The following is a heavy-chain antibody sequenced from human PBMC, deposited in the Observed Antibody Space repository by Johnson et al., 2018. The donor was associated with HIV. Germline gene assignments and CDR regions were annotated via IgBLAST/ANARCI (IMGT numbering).Heavy chain of an antibody. CDR1: GFTFSSYA. Sequence: MLLVESGGGVVQPGRSLRLSCAASGFTFSSYAMSWVRQAPGKGLEWVSAISGSGGSTYYADSVKGRFTISRDNSKNTLYLQMNSLETEDTAVYYCTAPIVGAIDAFDIWGQGTKVTVSS. CDR2: ISGSGGST. V-gene: IGHV3-23*04. D-gene: IGHD1-26*01. J-gene: IGHJ3*02. CDR3: TAPIVGAIDAFDI.